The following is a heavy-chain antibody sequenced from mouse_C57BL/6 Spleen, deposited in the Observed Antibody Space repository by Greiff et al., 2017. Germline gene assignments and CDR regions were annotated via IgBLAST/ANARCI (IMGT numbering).Heavy chain of an antibody. CDR2: IYPGDGDT. D-gene: IGHD1-1*01. Sequence: QVQLQQSGAELVKPGASVKLSCTASGFNIKDYYMHWVKQRTEQGLEWIGQIYPGDGDTNYNGKFKGKATLTADKSSSTAYMHLSSLTSEDSAVYFCARGRFYYGSSYEEDYFDYWGQGTTLTVSS. CDR1: GFNIKDYY. J-gene: IGHJ2*01. CDR3: ARGRFYYGSSYEEDYFDY. V-gene: IGHV1-80*01.